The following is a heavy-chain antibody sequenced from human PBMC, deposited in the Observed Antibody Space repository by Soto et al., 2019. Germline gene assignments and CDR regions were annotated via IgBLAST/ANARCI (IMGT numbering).Heavy chain of an antibody. J-gene: IGHJ4*02. CDR2: IYYSGST. V-gene: IGHV4-59*01. D-gene: IGHD5-12*01. Sequence: PEETLSLTCTVSGGSIISYYWSWIRQPPGKGLEWIGYIYYSGSTNYNPSLKSRVTISVDVSKNQFSLKLTSVTAADTALYYCANNRGFDFYYIDSWGQGAQVTVS. CDR3: ANNRGFDFYYIDS. CDR1: GGSIISYY.